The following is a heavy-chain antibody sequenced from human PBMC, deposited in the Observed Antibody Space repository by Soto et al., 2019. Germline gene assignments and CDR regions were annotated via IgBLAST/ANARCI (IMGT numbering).Heavy chain of an antibody. D-gene: IGHD6-19*01. Sequence: PSETLSLTCTVSGGSISSSSYYWGWIRQPPGKGLEWIGIIYYSGSASYNPSLKSRVTISVHTSNSQFSLGLSSVTAADTAVYYCARGLITGSHYSGGWYYFDSWGQGTQVTVSS. V-gene: IGHV4-39*07. J-gene: IGHJ4*02. CDR3: ARGLITGSHYSGGWYYFDS. CDR1: GGSISSSSYY. CDR2: IYYSGSA.